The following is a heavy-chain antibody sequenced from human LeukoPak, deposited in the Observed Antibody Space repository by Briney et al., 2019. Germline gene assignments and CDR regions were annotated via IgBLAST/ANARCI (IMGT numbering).Heavy chain of an antibody. J-gene: IGHJ4*02. D-gene: IGHD4-11*01. Sequence: PGGSLRLSCAASGFTSSSYWMSWVRQAPGRGLERVANIKKDGSEKYYVDSVKGRFTISRDNAKNSLYLQMNSLRAEDTAVYYCARDSRTVTSNFDYRGQGTLVTVSS. CDR2: IKKDGSEK. V-gene: IGHV3-7*01. CDR1: GFTSSSYW. CDR3: ARDSRTVTSNFDY.